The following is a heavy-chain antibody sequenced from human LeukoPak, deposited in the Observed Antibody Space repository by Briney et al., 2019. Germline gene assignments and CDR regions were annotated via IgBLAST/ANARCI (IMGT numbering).Heavy chain of an antibody. CDR1: GGTFSSYA. CDR3: ASYGDYDILTGYYSEQHYFDY. J-gene: IGHJ4*02. CDR2: IIPIFGTA. D-gene: IGHD3-9*01. V-gene: IGHV1-69*01. Sequence: SVKVSCKASGGTFSSYAISWVRQAPGQGLEWMGGIIPIFGTANYAQKFQGRVTITADESTSTAYMELSSLRSEDTAVYCCASYGDYDILTGYYSEQHYFDYWGQGTLVTVSS.